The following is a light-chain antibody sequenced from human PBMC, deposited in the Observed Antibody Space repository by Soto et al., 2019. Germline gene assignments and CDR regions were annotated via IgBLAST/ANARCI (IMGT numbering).Light chain of an antibody. CDR3: QQYNSWPPWT. V-gene: IGKV3-15*01. J-gene: IGKJ1*01. Sequence: EIVMTQSPATLSVSPGERATLSCRASQSVSSNLAWYQQKPGQAPRLLIYGASTRATGIPARFSGSGSGTEVALTSGSLPSEDFALSYCQQYNSWPPWTFGQGTKVEIK. CDR1: QSVSSN. CDR2: GAS.